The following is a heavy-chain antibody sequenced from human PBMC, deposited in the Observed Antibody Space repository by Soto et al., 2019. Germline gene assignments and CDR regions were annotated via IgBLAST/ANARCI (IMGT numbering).Heavy chain of an antibody. CDR3: ARKDYYGSGIYYFDY. V-gene: IGHV1-3*01. D-gene: IGHD3-10*01. J-gene: IGHJ4*02. Sequence: AASVKVSCKASGYTFNKYPMHWVRQAPGQGLEWMGWINAANGDTGYSQKFQGRVTLTRDTSASTAYMELSSLRSEDTAVYYCARKDYYGSGIYYFDYWGQGTLVTVSS. CDR1: GYTFNKYP. CDR2: INAANGDT.